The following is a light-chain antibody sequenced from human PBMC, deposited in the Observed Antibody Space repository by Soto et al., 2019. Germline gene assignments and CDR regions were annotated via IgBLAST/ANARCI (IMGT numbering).Light chain of an antibody. CDR2: DVT. V-gene: IGLV2-11*01. CDR3: CSFAGSYMV. J-gene: IGLJ2*01. Sequence: QSALTQPRSVSGSPGQSVAISCTGTNSDVGAYNYVSWYQQHPGKAPKLIIYDVTKRPSGVPDRFSGSKSGNTASLTISGLQADDEAEYHCCSFAGSYMVFGGGTKLTVL. CDR1: NSDVGAYNY.